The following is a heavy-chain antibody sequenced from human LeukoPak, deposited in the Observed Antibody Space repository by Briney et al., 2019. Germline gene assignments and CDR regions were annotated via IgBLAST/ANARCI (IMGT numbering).Heavy chain of an antibody. J-gene: IGHJ6*02. CDR1: GYSFTSYW. CDR2: IYPGDSDT. Sequence: GESLKISCKGSGYSFTSYWIGWVRQMPGKGLEWMGIIYPGDSDTRYSPSFQGQVTISADKSISTAYLQWSSLKASVTAMYYCARQPRDGYYYYGMDVWGQGTTVTVSS. D-gene: IGHD5-24*01. CDR3: ARQPRDGYYYYGMDV. V-gene: IGHV5-51*01.